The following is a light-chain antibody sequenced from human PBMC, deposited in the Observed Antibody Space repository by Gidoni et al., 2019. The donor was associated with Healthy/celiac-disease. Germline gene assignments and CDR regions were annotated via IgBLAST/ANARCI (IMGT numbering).Light chain of an antibody. Sequence: EIVLTQSPATLSLSPGERATLSCRASQSVSSYLAWYQQTPGQAPRLLIYDASNRATGIPARFSGSGSGTDFTLTIRILEPEDFAVYYCQQRSNWPMYTFGQGTKLEIK. V-gene: IGKV3-11*01. J-gene: IGKJ2*01. CDR2: DAS. CDR1: QSVSSY. CDR3: QQRSNWPMYT.